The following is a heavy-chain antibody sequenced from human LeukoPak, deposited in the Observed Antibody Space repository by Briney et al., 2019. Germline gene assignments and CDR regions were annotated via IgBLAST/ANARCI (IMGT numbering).Heavy chain of an antibody. CDR2: IKSKTDGGTT. Sequence: PGGSLRLSCAASGFTFSNAWMSWVRQAPGKGLEWVGRIKSKTDGGTTDYAAPVKGGFTISRDDSKNTLYLQMNSLKTEDTAVYYCTTGPATQDAYFDYWGQGTLVTVSS. V-gene: IGHV3-15*01. CDR1: GFTFSNAW. D-gene: IGHD1-26*01. CDR3: TTGPATQDAYFDY. J-gene: IGHJ4*02.